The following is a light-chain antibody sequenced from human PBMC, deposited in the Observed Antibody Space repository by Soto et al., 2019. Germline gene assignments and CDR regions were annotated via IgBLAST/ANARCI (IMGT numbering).Light chain of an antibody. CDR2: EVT. V-gene: IGLV2-14*01. CDR1: RSDIGGYDY. Sequence: QSALTQPASVSGSPGQSITISCTGTRSDIGGYDYVSWYQHHPDKAPKLILYEVTNRPSGVSDRFSGSRSGNTASLTISGLQAEDGADYYCHSYTSSSTYVFGTGTKVTVL. J-gene: IGLJ1*01. CDR3: HSYTSSSTYV.